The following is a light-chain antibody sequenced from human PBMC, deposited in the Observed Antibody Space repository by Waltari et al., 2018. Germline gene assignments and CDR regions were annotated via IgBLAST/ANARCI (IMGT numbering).Light chain of an antibody. J-gene: IGKJ3*01. CDR3: QPLNSYPLS. CDR1: QGIRRY. CDR2: AAS. V-gene: IGKV1-9*01. Sequence: IQLTQSPSSLSASVGDRVTIPCRASQGIRRYLAWYQQKPGKAPELLIYAASTLQSWLPSRFSGSGSGKEFTLTISSLQPDDFATYSCQPLNSYPLSFGPGTKVDVK.